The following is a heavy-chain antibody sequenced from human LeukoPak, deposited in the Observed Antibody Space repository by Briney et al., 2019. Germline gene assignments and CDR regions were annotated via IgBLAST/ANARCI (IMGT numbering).Heavy chain of an antibody. CDR2: IRSTIYGGTT. J-gene: IGHJ3*01. CDR3: TRDYPASFDV. V-gene: IGHV3-49*04. CDR1: GFNFGDFA. Sequence: GGSLRLSCTVSGFNFGDFAMSWVRQAPGKGLEWLGFIRSTIYGGTTDYAASVKGRFTISRDDSKSIAYLQMNSLKTEDTAIYYCTRDYPASFDVWGQGTLVTVSS.